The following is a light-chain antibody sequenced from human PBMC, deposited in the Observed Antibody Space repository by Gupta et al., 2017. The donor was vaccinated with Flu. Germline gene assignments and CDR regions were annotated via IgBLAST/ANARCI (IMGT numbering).Light chain of an antibody. V-gene: IGKV1-5*03. CDR2: KAS. CDR1: QSICDG. Sequence: GKRDPSTWRGRQSICDGVPWYQPKPGKTPKLLIQKASCLESGVPSRFSGGGAGTEFTLTISSLQPDDFATYYCQQYNNVFGGGTKVEI. J-gene: IGKJ4*01. CDR3: QQYNNV.